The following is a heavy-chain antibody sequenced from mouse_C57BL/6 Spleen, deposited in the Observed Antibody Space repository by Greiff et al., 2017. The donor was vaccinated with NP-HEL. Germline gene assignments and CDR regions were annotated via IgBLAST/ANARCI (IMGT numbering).Heavy chain of an antibody. Sequence: QVQLQQPGAELVMPGASVKLSCKASGYTFTSYWMHWVKQRPGQGLEWIGEIDPSDSYTNYNQKFKGKSTLTVDKSSSTAYMQLSSLTSEDSAVYYCARSYSNYVSMDYWGQGTSVTVSS. D-gene: IGHD2-5*01. CDR2: IDPSDSYT. J-gene: IGHJ4*01. V-gene: IGHV1-69*01. CDR3: ARSYSNYVSMDY. CDR1: GYTFTSYW.